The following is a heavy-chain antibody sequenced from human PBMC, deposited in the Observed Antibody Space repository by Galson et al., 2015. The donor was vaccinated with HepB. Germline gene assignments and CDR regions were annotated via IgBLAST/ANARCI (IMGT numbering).Heavy chain of an antibody. CDR3: ARYSGDCRAFDY. J-gene: IGHJ4*02. CDR1: GSTFSSHG. CDR2: IWFDGSKD. D-gene: IGHD4-17*01. V-gene: IGHV3-33*01. Sequence: SLRLSCAASGSTFSSHGMHWVRQAPGKGLEWVALIWFDGSKDYYADSVKGRFTISRDNSKNTLYLQMNSLRAEDTAVYYCARYSGDCRAFDYWGQGTLVTVSS.